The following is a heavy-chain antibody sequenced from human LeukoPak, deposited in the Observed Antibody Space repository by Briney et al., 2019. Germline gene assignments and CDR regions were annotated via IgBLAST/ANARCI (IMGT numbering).Heavy chain of an antibody. D-gene: IGHD3-22*01. Sequence: GGSLRLSCAASGFTFSSYSMNWVRQAPGKGLEWVSSISSSSSYIYYADSVKGRFTISRDNAKNSLYLQMNSLRAEDTAVYYCARDQAQATYYYDSSGYYYSDAFDIWGQGTMVTVSS. CDR3: ARDQAQATYYYDSSGYYYSDAFDI. CDR1: GFTFSSYS. CDR2: ISSSSSYI. J-gene: IGHJ3*02. V-gene: IGHV3-21*01.